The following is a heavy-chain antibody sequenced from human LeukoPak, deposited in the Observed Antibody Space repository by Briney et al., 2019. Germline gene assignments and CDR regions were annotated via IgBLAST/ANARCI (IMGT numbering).Heavy chain of an antibody. CDR2: IYYSGST. Sequence: SETLSLTCTVSGGSISSGGYYWSWIRQHPGKGLEWIGYIYYSGSTYYNPSLKSRVTISVDTSKSQFSLKLSSVTAADTAVYYCASFTHIVVVTAIHGGGYFDYWGQGTLVTVSS. CDR3: ASFTHIVVVTAIHGGGYFDY. CDR1: GGSISSGGYY. J-gene: IGHJ4*02. D-gene: IGHD2-21*02. V-gene: IGHV4-31*03.